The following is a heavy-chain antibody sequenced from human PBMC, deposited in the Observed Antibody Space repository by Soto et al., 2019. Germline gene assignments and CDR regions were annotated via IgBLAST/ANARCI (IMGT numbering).Heavy chain of an antibody. J-gene: IGHJ6*02. CDR3: ARVTLYCGGDCYSHFDYYYYGMDV. V-gene: IGHV3-33*01. D-gene: IGHD2-21*02. Sequence: GGSLRLSCAASGFTFSSYGMHWVRQAPGKGLERVAVIWYDGSNKYYADYVKGRFTISRDNSKNTLYLQMNSLRAEDTAVYYCARVTLYCGGDCYSHFDYYYYGMDVWGQGTTVTVSS. CDR2: IWYDGSNK. CDR1: GFTFSSYG.